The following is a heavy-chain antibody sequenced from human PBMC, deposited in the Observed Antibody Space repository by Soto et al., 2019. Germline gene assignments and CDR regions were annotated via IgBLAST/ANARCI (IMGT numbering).Heavy chain of an antibody. J-gene: IGHJ3*02. CDR2: INPNSGGT. V-gene: IGHV1-2*04. CDR3: AIGGWIVRGVHDAFDI. Sequence: QVQLVQSGAEVKKPGSSVKVSCKASGYTFTGYYMHWVRQAPGQGLEWMGWINPNSGGTNYAQKFQGWVTMTRDTAISTAYMELSRLRSDDTAVYYCAIGGWIVRGVHDAFDIWCQGTMVTVSS. CDR1: GYTFTGYY. D-gene: IGHD3-10*01.